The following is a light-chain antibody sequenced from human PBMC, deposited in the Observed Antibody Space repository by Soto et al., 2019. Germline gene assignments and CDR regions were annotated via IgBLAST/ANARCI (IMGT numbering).Light chain of an antibody. J-gene: IGLJ1*01. Sequence: QSALTQPPSASGSPGQSVAISCTGTSSDVGGYNSVSWYQHHPGKAPKLIIYEVSKRPSGVPDRFSGSKSANTASLTVSGLQAEDEADYYCSSYAGRSNYVFGTGTKVTVL. CDR3: SSYAGRSNYV. CDR2: EVS. V-gene: IGLV2-8*01. CDR1: SSDVGGYNS.